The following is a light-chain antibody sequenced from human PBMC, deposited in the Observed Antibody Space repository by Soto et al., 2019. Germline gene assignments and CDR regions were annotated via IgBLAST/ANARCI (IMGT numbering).Light chain of an antibody. CDR2: AAS. J-gene: IGKJ1*01. Sequence: DIQMTQSPSSLSASVGDRVTITCRASQSISSYLNWYQQKPGKAPKLLIYAASSLQSGVPSRFSGSGSGTDSTLTISRLQPEDVATYYCQQSYSTPGTFGQGTKVEIK. V-gene: IGKV1-39*01. CDR1: QSISSY. CDR3: QQSYSTPGT.